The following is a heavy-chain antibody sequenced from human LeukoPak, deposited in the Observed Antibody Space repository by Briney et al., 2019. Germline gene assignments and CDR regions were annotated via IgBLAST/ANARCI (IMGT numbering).Heavy chain of an antibody. CDR2: ISTDGYTT. CDR1: GLAFSAYK. D-gene: IGHD2-15*01. V-gene: IGHV3-74*01. CDR3: AVGGSPGY. Sequence: GGSMRLSCAASGLAFSAYKMHWVRQAPRKGLVWVSRISTDGYTTDYADFVQGRFTASRDNTKNTWSLEMNSLRAEDTAVYYCAVGGSPGYWGQGTLVTVSS. J-gene: IGHJ4*02.